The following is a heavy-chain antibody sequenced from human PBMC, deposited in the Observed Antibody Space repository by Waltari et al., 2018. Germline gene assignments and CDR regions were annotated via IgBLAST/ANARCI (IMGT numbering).Heavy chain of an antibody. CDR1: CGSFSGYY. V-gene: IGHV4-34*01. J-gene: IGHJ4*02. Sequence: QVQLQQWGAGLLKPSETLSLTCAVYCGSFSGYYWSWSRQPPGKGLEWIGEINHSGSTNYNPSLKGRVTLSVDTSKNQFALKLSSVTAADTAVYYCAGGTYYYDSSELSRIDYWGQGTLVTVSS. CDR3: AGGTYYYDSSELSRIDY. CDR2: INHSGST. D-gene: IGHD3-22*01.